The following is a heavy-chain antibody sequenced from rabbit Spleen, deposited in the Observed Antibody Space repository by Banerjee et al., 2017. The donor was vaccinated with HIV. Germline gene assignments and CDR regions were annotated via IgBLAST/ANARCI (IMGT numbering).Heavy chain of an antibody. D-gene: IGHD8-1*01. CDR2: INTITGKP. CDR1: GVSFSDKDV. J-gene: IGHJ6*01. V-gene: IGHV1S45*01. Sequence: QEQLVESGGGLVKPEGSLTLTCKASGVSFSDKDVMCWVRQAPGKGLEWIGCINTITGKPVHATWAKGRFTISRASSTTVFLQMTSLTAADTATYFCARDTGTSFSSYGMDLWGPGTLVTVS. CDR3: ARDTGTSFSSYGMDL.